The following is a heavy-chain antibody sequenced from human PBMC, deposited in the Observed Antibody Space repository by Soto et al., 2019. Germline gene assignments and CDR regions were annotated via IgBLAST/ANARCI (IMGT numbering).Heavy chain of an antibody. CDR2: IYYSGST. V-gene: IGHV4-61*08. J-gene: IGHJ6*02. CDR1: GGSVSSGVYY. D-gene: IGHD6-19*01. CDR3: ARDREAGYNFYYGMDV. Sequence: SETLSLTCTVSGGSVSSGVYYWSWIRQPPGKGLEWIGHIYYSGSTSFNPSLKSRVTISVDTSTNQVPLRLASVTAADTAIYYCARDREAGYNFYYGMDVWGQGTTVTVSS.